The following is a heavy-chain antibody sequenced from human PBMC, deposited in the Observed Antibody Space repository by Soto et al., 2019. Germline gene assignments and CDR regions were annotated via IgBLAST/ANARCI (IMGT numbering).Heavy chain of an antibody. CDR1: GFTVSSYY. Sequence: PGGSLRLSCAASGFTVSSYYITWVRQAPGKGLEWVAKIKEDGSEKYYVDSVKGRFTTSRDNAKNSLFLQMSSLRAEDTAVYFCTRDHNWALDYWGQGTLVTVSS. CDR2: IKEDGSEK. CDR3: TRDHNWALDY. J-gene: IGHJ4*02. D-gene: IGHD1-1*01. V-gene: IGHV3-7*01.